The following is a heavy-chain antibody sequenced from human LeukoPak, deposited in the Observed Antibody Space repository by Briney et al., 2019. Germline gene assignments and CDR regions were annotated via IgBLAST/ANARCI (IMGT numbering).Heavy chain of an antibody. D-gene: IGHD3-22*01. J-gene: IGHJ4*02. CDR1: GYTFTSYG. CDR3: ARDRYYYDSSGYLVFDY. CDR2: INLSGGGT. V-gene: IGHV1-46*01. Sequence: GASVKVSCKASGYTFTSYGISWVRQAPGQGLEWMGIINLSGGGTTYAQKFQGRVTMTRDMSTSTVYMELSSLRSADTAVYYCARDRYYYDSSGYLVFDYWGQGTLVTVSS.